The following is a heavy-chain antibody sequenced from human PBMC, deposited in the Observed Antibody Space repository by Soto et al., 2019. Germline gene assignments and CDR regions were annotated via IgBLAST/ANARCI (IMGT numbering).Heavy chain of an antibody. D-gene: IGHD3-3*01. CDR1: GGSISSGDYS. V-gene: IGHV4-31*03. J-gene: IGHJ5*02. CDR3: ARWWSGSRQGFDP. CDR2: IDYSGST. Sequence: QVQLQESGPGLVKPSQTLSLTCTVSGGSISSGDYSWSWIRQHPGKGLEWIGYIDYSGSTYYNPSLKSRVTISVDTSKNQFSLKLSSVTAADTAVYYCARWWSGSRQGFDPWGQGTLVTVSS.